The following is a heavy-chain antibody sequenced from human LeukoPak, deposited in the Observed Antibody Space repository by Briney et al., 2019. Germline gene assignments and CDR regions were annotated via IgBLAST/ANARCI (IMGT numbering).Heavy chain of an antibody. CDR1: GFDFNTYT. J-gene: IGHJ4*02. D-gene: IGHD6-25*01. Sequence: GGSLRLSCAASGFDFNTYTMNWVRQIPGKGLEWVSSISSTGAYIYHADSMDGRFTVSRDNARNLLYLHMNSLRTEDSAMYFCARVSSNPYSRGYYHFDYWGQGTLVTVSS. CDR3: ARVSSNPYSRGYYHFDY. V-gene: IGHV3-21*01. CDR2: ISSTGAYI.